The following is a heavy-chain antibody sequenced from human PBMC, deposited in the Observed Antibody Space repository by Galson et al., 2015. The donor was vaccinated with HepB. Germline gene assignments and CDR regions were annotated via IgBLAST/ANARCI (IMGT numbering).Heavy chain of an antibody. CDR3: TSRPLYSGSYLEFDY. D-gene: IGHD1-26*01. CDR2: IKSKTDGGTT. Sequence: SLRLSCAASGFTFSNAWMSWVRQAPGKGLEWVGRIKSKTDGGTTDYAAPVKGRFTISRDDSKNTLYLQMNSLKTEDTAVYYCTSRPLYSGSYLEFDYWGQGTLVTVSS. V-gene: IGHV3-15*01. J-gene: IGHJ4*02. CDR1: GFTFSNAW.